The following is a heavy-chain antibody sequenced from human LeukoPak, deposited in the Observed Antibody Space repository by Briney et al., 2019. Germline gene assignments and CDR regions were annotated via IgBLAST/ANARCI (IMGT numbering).Heavy chain of an antibody. CDR2: IYYSGNT. CDR1: GGSISSSSYY. J-gene: IGHJ4*02. D-gene: IGHD2-2*01. CDR3: ACYCSSTSCYSSYFDY. Sequence: SETLSLTCTVSGGSISSSSYYWGWIRQPPGKGLEWIGSIYYSGNTYYNPSLKSRVTISVDTSKNQFSLKLSSVTAADTAVYYCACYCSSTSCYSSYFDYWGQGTLATVSS. V-gene: IGHV4-39*01.